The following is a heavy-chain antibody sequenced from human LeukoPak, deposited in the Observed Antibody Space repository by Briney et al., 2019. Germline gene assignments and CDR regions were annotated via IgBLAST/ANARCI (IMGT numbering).Heavy chain of an antibody. CDR3: ARQGMITFGGVITPIDY. J-gene: IGHJ4*02. V-gene: IGHV4-39*01. CDR1: GGPISRSSYY. D-gene: IGHD3-16*02. CDR2: IYYSGST. Sequence: SETLSLTCTVSGGPISRSSYYWRWIRQPPGKGLEWIWSIYYSGSTYYNPSLKSRVTISVDTSKNQFSLKLSSVTAADTAVYYCARQGMITFGGVITPIDYWGQGTLVTVSS.